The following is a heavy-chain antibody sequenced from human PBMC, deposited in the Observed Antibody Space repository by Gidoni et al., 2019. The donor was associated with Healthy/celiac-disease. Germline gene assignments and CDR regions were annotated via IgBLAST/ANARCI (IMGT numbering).Heavy chain of an antibody. Sequence: EVQLVESGGGLVQPGRSLRLSCAASGFTFDDYAMHWVRQAPGKGLEWVSGISWNSGSICYADSVKGRFTISRDNAKNSLYLQMNSLRAEDTALYYCAKGVTMVRGELDYWGQGTLVTVSS. CDR2: ISWNSGSI. V-gene: IGHV3-9*01. D-gene: IGHD3-10*01. CDR3: AKGVTMVRGELDY. CDR1: GFTFDDYA. J-gene: IGHJ4*02.